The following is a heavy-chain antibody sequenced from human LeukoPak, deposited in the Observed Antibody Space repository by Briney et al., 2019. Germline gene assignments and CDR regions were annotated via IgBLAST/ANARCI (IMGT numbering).Heavy chain of an antibody. D-gene: IGHD2-8*02. J-gene: IGHJ5*02. CDR3: ARDNSVEDTAWCFDP. CDR1: GGTFSSYA. Sequence: ASVKVSCKASGGTFSSYAISWVRQAPGQGLEWMGIINPSGGSTSYAQKFQGRVTMTRDMSTSTDYMELSSLRSEDTAVYYCARDNSVEDTAWCFDPWGQGTLVTVSS. V-gene: IGHV1-46*01. CDR2: INPSGGST.